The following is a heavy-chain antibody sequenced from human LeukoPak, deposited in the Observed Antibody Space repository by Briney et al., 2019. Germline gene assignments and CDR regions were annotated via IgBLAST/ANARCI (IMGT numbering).Heavy chain of an antibody. CDR2: IYSGGST. CDR3: ARDRGSNDPIDY. D-gene: IGHD2-15*01. Sequence: GGSLRLSCAASGFTVSSNYMSWVRQAPGKGLEWVSVIYSGGSTYYADSVKGRFTISRDNSKNTLYLQMNSLRAEDTAVYYCARDRGSNDPIDYWGQGTLVTVSS. CDR1: GFTVSSNY. J-gene: IGHJ4*02. V-gene: IGHV3-66*01.